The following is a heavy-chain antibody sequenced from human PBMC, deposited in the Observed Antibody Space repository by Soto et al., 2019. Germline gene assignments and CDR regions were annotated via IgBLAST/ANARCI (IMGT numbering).Heavy chain of an antibody. Sequence: GGSLRLSCAASGFTFSSYSMNWVRQAPGKGLEWVSSISSSSSYIYYADSVKGRFTISRDNAKNSLYLQMNSLRAEDTAVYYYARDRFAATIYYCYSGMDVWGQGTTVTVSS. V-gene: IGHV3-21*01. J-gene: IGHJ6*02. CDR1: GFTFSSYS. CDR2: ISSSSSYI. D-gene: IGHD2-15*01. CDR3: ARDRFAATIYYCYSGMDV.